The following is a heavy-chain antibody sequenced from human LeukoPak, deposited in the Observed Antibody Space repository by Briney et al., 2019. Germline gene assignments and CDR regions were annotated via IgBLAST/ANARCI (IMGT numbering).Heavy chain of an antibody. Sequence: ASVKVSCKASGYTFTTYAISWVRQPPGQGLEWMGWISAYNGNTNYAQKLQGRVTMTTDTSTSTAYMELGNLGSDDTAVYYCAKGTAWFDPWGQGTLVTVSS. V-gene: IGHV1-18*01. CDR2: ISAYNGNT. CDR1: GYTFTTYA. J-gene: IGHJ5*02. D-gene: IGHD5-18*01. CDR3: AKGTAWFDP.